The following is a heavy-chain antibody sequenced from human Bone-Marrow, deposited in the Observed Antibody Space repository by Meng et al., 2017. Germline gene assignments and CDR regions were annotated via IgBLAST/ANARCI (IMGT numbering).Heavy chain of an antibody. CDR1: GWSFSGYY. Sequence: QVQLQQGGAGLFNPSNTLSLTCAVYGWSFSGYYWSWIRQPPGKGLEWIGEINHSGSTNYNPSLKSRVTISVDTSKNQFSLKLSSVTAADTAVYYCARGLRAARPLLFGYWGQGTLVTVSS. CDR3: ARGLRAARPLLFGY. V-gene: IGHV4-34*01. CDR2: INHSGST. D-gene: IGHD6-6*01. J-gene: IGHJ4*02.